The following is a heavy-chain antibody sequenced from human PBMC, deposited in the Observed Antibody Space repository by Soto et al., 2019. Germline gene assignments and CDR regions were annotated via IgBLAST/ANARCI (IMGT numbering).Heavy chain of an antibody. CDR3: ARFVVAGSYYFDY. V-gene: IGHV4-4*02. CDR2: IYHSGST. J-gene: IGHJ4*02. D-gene: IGHD6-19*01. CDR1: SGSSSSSNW. Sequence: SETLSLTCAVSSGSSSSSNWWSWVRQPPGKGLEWIGEIYHSGSTNYNPSLKSRVTISVDKSKNQFSLKLSSVTAADTAVYYCARFVVAGSYYFDYWGQGTLVTVSS.